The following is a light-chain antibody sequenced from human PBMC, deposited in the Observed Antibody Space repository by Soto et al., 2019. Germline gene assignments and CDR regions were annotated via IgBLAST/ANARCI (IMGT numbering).Light chain of an antibody. CDR1: QSVSSN. CDR2: GAS. CDR3: QQYNNWPPIT. J-gene: IGKJ5*01. V-gene: IGKV3-15*01. Sequence: VLTQSPDTLSVSPGERATLSCRASQSVSSNLAWYQQKPGQAPRLLIYGASTRVTGIPARFSGSGSGTEFTLTISSLQSEDFAIYYCQQYNNWPPITFGQGTRLEI.